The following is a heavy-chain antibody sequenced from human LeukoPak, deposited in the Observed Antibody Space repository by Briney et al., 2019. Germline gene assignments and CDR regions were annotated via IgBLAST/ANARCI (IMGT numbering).Heavy chain of an antibody. J-gene: IGHJ4*02. V-gene: IGHV4-30-4*08. CDR1: GGSISSGVYY. D-gene: IGHD3-3*01. Sequence: SQTLSLTCTVSGGSISSGVYYRGWFRRPPGKGLGGIGYIYYSGSTYYNPSLKSRVTISVDTSKNQFSLKLSSVTAADTAVYYCARDRNNGGFLEGFDYWGQGTLVTVSS. CDR2: IYYSGST. CDR3: ARDRNNGGFLEGFDY.